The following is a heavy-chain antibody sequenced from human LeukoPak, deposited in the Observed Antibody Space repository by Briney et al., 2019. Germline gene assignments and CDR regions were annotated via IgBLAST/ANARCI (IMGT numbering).Heavy chain of an antibody. D-gene: IGHD6-13*01. Sequence: GGSLRLSCAASGYTFSTYSMNWVRQAPGKGLEWVSSISSSSSYIYYADSLKGRFTISRDNAKNSLYLQMNRLRAEDTAVYYCANGTGEYSSSWEPIYFDYWGQGTLVTVSS. CDR1: GYTFSTYS. CDR3: ANGTGEYSSSWEPIYFDY. V-gene: IGHV3-21*01. J-gene: IGHJ4*02. CDR2: ISSSSSYI.